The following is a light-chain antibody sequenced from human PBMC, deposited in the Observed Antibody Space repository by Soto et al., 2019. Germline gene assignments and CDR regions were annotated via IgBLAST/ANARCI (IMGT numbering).Light chain of an antibody. J-gene: IGKJ1*01. V-gene: IGKV3-15*01. CDR3: QQYQNSPAT. Sequence: EIGMMQSPATLSVSPGERATLSCRASQSVSSYLAWYQQKPGQAPRLLIDGASTRVAGIPARFSGSGSGTEFTLTISGLQSEDFAVYYCQQYQNSPATFGQGTKVEIK. CDR1: QSVSSY. CDR2: GAS.